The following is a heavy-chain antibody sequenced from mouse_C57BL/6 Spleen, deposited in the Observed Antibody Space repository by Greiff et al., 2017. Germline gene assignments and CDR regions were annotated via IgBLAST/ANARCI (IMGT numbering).Heavy chain of an antibody. CDR3: ARYPFAY. J-gene: IGHJ3*01. CDR2: ISSGSSTI. Sequence: DVHLVESGGGLVKPGGSLKLSCAASGFTFSDYGMHWVRQAPEKGLAWVAYISSGSSTIYYADTVKGRFTISRDNAKNTLFLQMTSLRSEDTAMYYCARYPFAYWGQGTLVTVSA. CDR1: GFTFSDYG. V-gene: IGHV5-17*01.